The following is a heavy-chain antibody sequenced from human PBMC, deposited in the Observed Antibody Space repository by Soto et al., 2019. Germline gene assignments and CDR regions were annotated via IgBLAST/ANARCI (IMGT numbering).Heavy chain of an antibody. CDR1: GFTFDDYT. CDR3: AKDISLGYCSGGSCSYRDYYYYYGMDV. J-gene: IGHJ6*02. Sequence: GGSLRLSCAASGFTFDDYTMHWVRQAPGKGLXXXXXXXXDGGSTYYADSVKGRFTISRDNSKNSLYLQMNSLRTEDTALYYCAKDISLGYCSGGSCSYRDYYYYYGMDVWGQGTTVTVS. CDR2: XXXDGGST. V-gene: IGHV3-43*01. D-gene: IGHD2-15*01.